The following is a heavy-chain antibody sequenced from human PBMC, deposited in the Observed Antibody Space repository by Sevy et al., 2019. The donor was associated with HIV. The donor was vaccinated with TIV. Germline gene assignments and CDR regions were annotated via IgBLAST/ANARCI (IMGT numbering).Heavy chain of an antibody. V-gene: IGHV3-30-3*01. Sequence: GESLKISCAASGFTFSSYAMHWVRQAPGKGLEWVAVISYDGSNKYYADSVKGRFTISRDNSKNTLYLQMNSLRAEETAVYYCARGGYYYDSSPTLDYWGQGTLVTVSS. CDR3: ARGGYYYDSSPTLDY. J-gene: IGHJ4*02. D-gene: IGHD3-22*01. CDR2: ISYDGSNK. CDR1: GFTFSSYA.